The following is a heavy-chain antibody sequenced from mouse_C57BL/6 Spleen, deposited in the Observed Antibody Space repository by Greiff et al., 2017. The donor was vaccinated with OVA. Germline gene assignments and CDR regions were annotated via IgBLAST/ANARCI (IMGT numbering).Heavy chain of an antibody. CDR3: ARAGIYYGSSSFDY. Sequence: QVQLQQPGAELVMPGASVKLSCKASGYTFTSYWMHWVKQRPGQGLEWIGEIDPSDSYTNYNQKFKGKSTLTVDKSSSTAYMQLSSLTSEDSAVYYCARAGIYYGSSSFDYWGQGTTLTVSS. V-gene: IGHV1-69*01. CDR1: GYTFTSYW. J-gene: IGHJ2*01. CDR2: IDPSDSYT. D-gene: IGHD1-1*01.